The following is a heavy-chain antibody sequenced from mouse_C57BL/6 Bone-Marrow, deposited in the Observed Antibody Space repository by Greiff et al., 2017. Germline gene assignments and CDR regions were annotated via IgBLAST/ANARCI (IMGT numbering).Heavy chain of an antibody. CDR2: IYPRSGNT. CDR3: ERDTYYYGSSYGGRAMDY. Sequence: VKLQESGAELARPGASVKLSCTASGYTFTSYGISWVKQRTGQGLEWIGEIYPRSGNTYYNEKFKGQATLTADKSSSTAYMELRSLTSEDSAVNFWERDTYYYGSSYGGRAMDYWGQGTSGTVSS. CDR1: GYTFTSYG. D-gene: IGHD1-1*01. V-gene: IGHV1-81*01. J-gene: IGHJ4*01.